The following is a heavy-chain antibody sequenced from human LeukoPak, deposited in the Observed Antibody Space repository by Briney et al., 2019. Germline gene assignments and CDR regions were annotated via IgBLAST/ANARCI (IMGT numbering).Heavy chain of an antibody. CDR1: GFTFSTYA. CDR2: ISGSGGST. V-gene: IGHV3-23*01. Sequence: LPGGSLRLSCAASGFTFSTYAMSWVRQAPGKGLEWVSGISGSGGSTYYADSVKGRFTISRDNSKNTLYLQMNSLRAEDTAVYYCAKNDYESLYGMDIWGKGTTVTVSS. J-gene: IGHJ6*04. CDR3: AKNDYESLYGMDI. D-gene: IGHD4-17*01.